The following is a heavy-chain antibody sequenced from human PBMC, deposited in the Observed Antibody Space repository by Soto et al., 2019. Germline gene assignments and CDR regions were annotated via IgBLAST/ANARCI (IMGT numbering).Heavy chain of an antibody. CDR1: GHTFTWYK. CDR3: ARWSVLLWFGESSYNGMDV. CDR2: INANSGGT. J-gene: IGHJ6*02. V-gene: IGHV1-2*04. Sequence: ASVKVSCKASGHTFTWYKMHWLRQAPLQVLEWMGWINANSGGTNYAQKFQGWVTVTRDTSISTAYMELRLRSDDTAVYYCARWSVLLWFGESSYNGMDVWGQGTTVTVSS. D-gene: IGHD3-10*01.